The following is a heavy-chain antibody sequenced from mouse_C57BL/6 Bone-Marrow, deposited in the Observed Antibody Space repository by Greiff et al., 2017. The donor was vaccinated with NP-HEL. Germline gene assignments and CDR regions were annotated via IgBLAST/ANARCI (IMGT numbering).Heavy chain of an antibody. J-gene: IGHJ1*03. V-gene: IGHV5-12*01. CDR3: ARPPLTTVVEDWYFDV. CDR1: GFTFSDYY. CDR2: ISNGGGST. Sequence: EVHLVESGGGLVQPGGSLKLSCAASGFTFSDYYMYWVRQTPEKRLEWVAYISNGGGSTYYPDTVKGRFTISRDNAKNTLYLQMSRLKSEDTAMYYCARPPLTTVVEDWYFDVWGTGTTVTVSS. D-gene: IGHD1-1*01.